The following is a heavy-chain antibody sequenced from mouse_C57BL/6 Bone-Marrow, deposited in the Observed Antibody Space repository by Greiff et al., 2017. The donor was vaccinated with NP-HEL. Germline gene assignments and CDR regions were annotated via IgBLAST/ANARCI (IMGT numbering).Heavy chain of an antibody. D-gene: IGHD2-1*01. J-gene: IGHJ2*01. CDR2: INPYNGGT. CDR1: GYTFTDYY. V-gene: IGHV1-19*01. Sequence: VQLKQSGPVLVKPGASVKMSCKASGYTFTDYYMNWVKPSHGKSLEWIGVINPYNGGTSYNQKFKGKATLTVDKSSSTAYMELNSLTSEDSAVYYCARFDGNYEDYWGQGTTLTVSS. CDR3: ARFDGNYEDY.